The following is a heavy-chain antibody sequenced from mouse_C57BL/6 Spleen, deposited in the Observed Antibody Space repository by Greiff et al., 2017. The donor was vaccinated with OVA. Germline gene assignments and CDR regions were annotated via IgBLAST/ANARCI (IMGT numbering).Heavy chain of an antibody. J-gene: IGHJ2*01. D-gene: IGHD2-4*01. CDR1: GYTFTSYW. CDR2: IHPNSGST. Sequence: QVQLQQSGAELVKPGASVKLSCKASGYTFTSYWMHWVKQRPGQGLEWIGMIHPNSGSTNYNEKFKSKATLTVDKSSSTAYMQLSSLTSEDSAVYYCARNDYDAVDYWGQGTTLTVSS. CDR3: ARNDYDAVDY. V-gene: IGHV1-64*01.